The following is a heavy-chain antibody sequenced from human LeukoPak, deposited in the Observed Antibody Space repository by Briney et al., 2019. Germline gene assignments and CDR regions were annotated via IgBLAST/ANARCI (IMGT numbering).Heavy chain of an antibody. V-gene: IGHV1-2*02. CDR1: GYTFTGYY. CDR3: ARDRPLDADDYYGFYYFDY. D-gene: IGHD3-10*01. J-gene: IGHJ4*02. Sequence: ASVKVSCKASGYTFTGYYMHWVRQAPGQGLEWMGWVNPNSGGTNHAQKFQGRVTMTRDTSISTAYMELSWLRSDDTAVYYCARDRPLDADDYYGFYYFDYWGQGTLVTVSS. CDR2: VNPNSGGT.